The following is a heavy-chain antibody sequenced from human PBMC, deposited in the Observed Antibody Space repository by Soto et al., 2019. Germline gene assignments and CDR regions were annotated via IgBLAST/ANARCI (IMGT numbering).Heavy chain of an antibody. CDR3: AKHFSTSWSGHFDY. CDR2: SSLSGGKT. D-gene: IGHD6-13*01. CDR1: GFPFSTNV. Sequence: VHLLESGGGLVQPGGSLRLPFAASGFPFSTNVRIWVRRPQGRGRGWASTSSLSGGKTDYADSVKGRFTISRDNSKNTLHLQMNSLRAEDTAVYYCAKHFSTSWSGHFDYLGQGTLVTVSS. V-gene: IGHV3-23*01. J-gene: IGHJ4*02.